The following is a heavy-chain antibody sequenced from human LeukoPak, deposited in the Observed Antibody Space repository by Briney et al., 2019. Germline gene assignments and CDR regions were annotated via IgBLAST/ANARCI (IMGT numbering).Heavy chain of an antibody. D-gene: IGHD5-18*01. CDR3: ASGGEDTAMIRVRFDP. Sequence: GGSLRLSCAASGFTFSSYGMHWVRQAPGKGLAWVAFIRYDGSNKYYADSVKGRFTISRDNSKNTLYLQMNSLRAEDTAVYYCASGGEDTAMIRVRFDPWGQGTLVTVSS. V-gene: IGHV3-30*02. J-gene: IGHJ5*02. CDR2: IRYDGSNK. CDR1: GFTFSSYG.